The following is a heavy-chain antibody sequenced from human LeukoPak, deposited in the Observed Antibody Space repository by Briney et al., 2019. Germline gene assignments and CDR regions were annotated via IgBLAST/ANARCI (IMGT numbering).Heavy chain of an antibody. Sequence: SETLSLTCTVSGGSISSGSYYWSWIRQPAGKGLEWIGRIYTSGSTNYNPSLKSRVTISVDTSKNQFSLKLSSVTAADTAVYYCARVVTGEANWFDPWGQEILVTVSS. CDR1: GGSISSGSYY. CDR2: IYTSGST. J-gene: IGHJ5*02. D-gene: IGHD5-18*01. CDR3: ARVVTGEANWFDP. V-gene: IGHV4-61*02.